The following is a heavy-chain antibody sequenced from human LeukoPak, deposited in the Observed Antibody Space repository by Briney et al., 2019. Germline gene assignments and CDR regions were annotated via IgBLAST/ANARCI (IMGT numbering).Heavy chain of an antibody. Sequence: ASVRVSCKASGYTFTDYGISWVRQAPGQGLEWMGWISTYNHKTSYAQRLQGRVTMTTDTSTSTAYMELRNLTSDDTAMYYCARDRLFYDLLTGYYNWFDPWGHGTLVTVSS. V-gene: IGHV1-18*01. CDR2: ISTYNHKT. CDR1: GYTFTDYG. D-gene: IGHD3-9*01. CDR3: ARDRLFYDLLTGYYNWFDP. J-gene: IGHJ5*02.